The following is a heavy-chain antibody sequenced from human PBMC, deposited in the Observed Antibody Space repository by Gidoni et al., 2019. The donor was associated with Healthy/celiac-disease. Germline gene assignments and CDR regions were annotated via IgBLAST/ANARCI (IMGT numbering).Heavy chain of an antibody. CDR1: GGTFSSYA. D-gene: IGHD5-12*01. V-gene: IGHV1-69*09. CDR3: AREMWLRSTGDAFDI. Sequence: QVQLVQSGAEVKKPGSSVKVSCKASGGTFSSYAISWVRQAPGQGLEWMGRIIPILGIANYAQKFKGRVTSTADKSTSTAYMELSSLRSEDTAVYYCAREMWLRSTGDAFDIWGQGTMVTVSS. CDR2: IIPILGIA. J-gene: IGHJ3*02.